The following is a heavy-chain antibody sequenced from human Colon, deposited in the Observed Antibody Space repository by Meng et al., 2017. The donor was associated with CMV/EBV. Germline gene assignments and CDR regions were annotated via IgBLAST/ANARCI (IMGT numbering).Heavy chain of an antibody. CDR2: ISYDGSNK. Sequence: GGSLRLSCAASGFTFSSYAMHWVRQAPGKGLEWVAVISYDGSNKYYADSVKGRFTISRDNSKNTLYLQMNSLRAEDTAVYYCARMWGGQQLVLDPWGQGTLVTVSS. CDR3: ARMWGGQQLVLDP. D-gene: IGHD6-13*01. J-gene: IGHJ5*02. CDR1: GFTFSSYA. V-gene: IGHV3-30-3*01.